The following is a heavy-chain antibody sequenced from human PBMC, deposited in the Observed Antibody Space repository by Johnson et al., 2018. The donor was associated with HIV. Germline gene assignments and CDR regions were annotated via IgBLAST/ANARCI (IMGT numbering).Heavy chain of an antibody. D-gene: IGHD1-26*01. Sequence: QVQLVESGGGLVQPGGSLRLSCAASGFTFSKYGMHWVRQAPGTGLDWVAFIRYDGSSRYYANSVKGRFTISRDNSKNTLYLQMNSLRAEDTAVYYCAKDRSMDDAFDIWGRGTMVTVSS. CDR2: IRYDGSSR. CDR3: AKDRSMDDAFDI. V-gene: IGHV3-30*02. J-gene: IGHJ3*02. CDR1: GFTFSKYG.